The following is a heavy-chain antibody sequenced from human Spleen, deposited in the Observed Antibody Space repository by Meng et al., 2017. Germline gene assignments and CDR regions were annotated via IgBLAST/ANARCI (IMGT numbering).Heavy chain of an antibody. CDR2: FYYSRRS. D-gene: IGHD4-23*01. J-gene: IGHJ4*02. CDR3: ARHTFSGNPGGIDS. V-gene: IGHV4-30-4*01. CDR1: GGSISSGDYY. Sequence: QVQLQESGPGLVTPSQTLSLTCTVSGGSISSGDYYWSWIRQPPGKGLEWIAYFYYSRRSYYNPSLKSRVTISADTSKNQFSLKLTSVTAADTSVYFCARHTFSGNPGGIDSWGQGILVTVSS.